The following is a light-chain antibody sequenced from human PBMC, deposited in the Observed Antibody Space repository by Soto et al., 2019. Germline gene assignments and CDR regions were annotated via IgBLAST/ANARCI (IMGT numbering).Light chain of an antibody. CDR2: KAS. Sequence: DIQMTQSPSTLSASVGDRVTITCRASQSISSWLAWDQQKPGQAPKLLIYKASSLESGVPSGFSGSGSGKEFTLTISSLEPDDFATYYCQLYNSYSRTCGQGIKGEIK. CDR1: QSISSW. J-gene: IGKJ1*01. CDR3: QLYNSYSRT. V-gene: IGKV1-5*03.